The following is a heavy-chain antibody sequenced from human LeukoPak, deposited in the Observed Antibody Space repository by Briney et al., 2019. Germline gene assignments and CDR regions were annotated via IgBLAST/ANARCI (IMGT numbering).Heavy chain of an antibody. D-gene: IGHD6-19*01. CDR3: ARGTKDSSGWYSNNWFDP. V-gene: IGHV4-34*01. CDR2: INHSGST. CDR1: GGSISSYY. J-gene: IGHJ5*02. Sequence: PSETLSLTCTVSGGSISSYYWSWIRQPPGKGLEWIGEINHSGSTTYNPSLKSRVTISVDTSKNQFSLKLSSVTAADTAVYYCARGTKDSSGWYSNNWFDPWGQGTLVTVSS.